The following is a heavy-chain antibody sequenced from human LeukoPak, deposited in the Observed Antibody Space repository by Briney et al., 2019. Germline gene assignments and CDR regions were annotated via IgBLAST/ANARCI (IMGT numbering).Heavy chain of an antibody. CDR2: ISSSSSYI. D-gene: IGHD2-15*01. CDR1: GFTFSSYS. J-gene: IGHJ4*02. V-gene: IGHV3-21*01. CDR3: ARVGSDGGYYSDY. Sequence: GGSLRLSCAASGFTFSSYSMNWVRQAPGKGLEWVSSISSSSSYIYYADSVKGRFTISRDNAKNSLYLQMNSLRAEDTAVYYCARVGSDGGYYSDYWGQGTLVTVSS.